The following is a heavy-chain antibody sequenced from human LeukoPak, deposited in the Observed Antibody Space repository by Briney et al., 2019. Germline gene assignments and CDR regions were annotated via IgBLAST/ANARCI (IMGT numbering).Heavy chain of an antibody. CDR3: ERVGSPLQYYYYYYGMDV. CDR1: GFTFSSCW. J-gene: IGHJ6*02. V-gene: IGHV3-7*01. Sequence: GGSLRLSCAASGFTFSSCWMGWVRQAPGKGLKWVANIKQDGSEKYYVDSVKGRFTISRDNAKNSLYLQMNSLRAEDTAVYYCERVGSPLQYYYYYYGMDVWGQGTTVTVSS. CDR2: IKQDGSEK. D-gene: IGHD2-15*01.